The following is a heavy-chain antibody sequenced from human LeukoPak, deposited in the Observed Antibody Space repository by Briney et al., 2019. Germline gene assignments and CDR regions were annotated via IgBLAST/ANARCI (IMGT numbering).Heavy chain of an antibody. J-gene: IGHJ4*02. Sequence: PGGSLRLSCAASGFTFGSYGMHWVRQAPGKGLEWVTFIRSDGSNKYYADSVKGRFTISRDNAKNSLYLQMNSLRAEDTAVYYCAREDCSSTSCYVASLDYWGQGTLVTVSS. CDR3: AREDCSSTSCYVASLDY. V-gene: IGHV3-30*02. CDR1: GFTFGSYG. D-gene: IGHD2-2*01. CDR2: IRSDGSNK.